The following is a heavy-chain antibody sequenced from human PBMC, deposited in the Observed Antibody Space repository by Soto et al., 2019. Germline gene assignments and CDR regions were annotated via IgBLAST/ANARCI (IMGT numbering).Heavy chain of an antibody. CDR1: GGTISSYT. J-gene: IGHJ4*02. Sequence: QVLLVQSGAEVKKPGSSVKVSCKASGGTISSYTLTWLRQAPGQGPEWMGRIIPALDIEDYAQKFQGRVTITADTSTSTAYMEVRSLRSDDTAVYYCAAVAGTSAFVGYFEYWGQGTLVTVAS. CDR3: AAVAGTSAFVGYFEY. D-gene: IGHD6-19*01. CDR2: IIPALDIE. V-gene: IGHV1-69*02.